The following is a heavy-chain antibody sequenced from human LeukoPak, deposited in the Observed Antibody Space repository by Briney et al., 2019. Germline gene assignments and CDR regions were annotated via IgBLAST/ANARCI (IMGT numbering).Heavy chain of an antibody. Sequence: GSLRLSCAASGFTFSSYAMSWVRQDPGKGLVWVSRVSGDGSTTNYADSVKGRFTISRDNAKNTLYLQMNSLRAEDTAVYYCTMYTSGWDWGQGTLVTVSS. J-gene: IGHJ4*02. D-gene: IGHD6-19*01. CDR2: VSGDGSTT. CDR1: GFTFSSYA. V-gene: IGHV3-74*01. CDR3: TMYTSGWD.